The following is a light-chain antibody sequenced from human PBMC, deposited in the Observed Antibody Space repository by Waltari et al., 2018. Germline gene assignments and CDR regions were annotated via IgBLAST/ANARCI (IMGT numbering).Light chain of an antibody. J-gene: IGKJ2*02. CDR2: DTS. CDR1: QEIGKY. Sequence: CQGSQEIGKYLNWYQQKPGQAPEVLIYDTSSLQTGVPSRCTGRGTGTYFTFTINDVQPEDSATYYCQHHNNLPPWTFGRGTKLEI. CDR3: QHHNNLPPWT. V-gene: IGKV1-33*01.